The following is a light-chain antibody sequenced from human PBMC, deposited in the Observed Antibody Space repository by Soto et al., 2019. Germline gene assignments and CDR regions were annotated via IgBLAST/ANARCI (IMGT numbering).Light chain of an antibody. CDR2: DAS. CDR3: QQYNSYSFT. CDR1: QSISSW. Sequence: DNQMTQSPSTLSASVGDRVTITCRASQSISSWLAWYQQQPGKAPKLLIYDASSLESGVPSRFSGSGSGTEFTLTISSLQPDDFATYYCQQYNSYSFTSGQGTKQEIK. J-gene: IGKJ2*01. V-gene: IGKV1-5*01.